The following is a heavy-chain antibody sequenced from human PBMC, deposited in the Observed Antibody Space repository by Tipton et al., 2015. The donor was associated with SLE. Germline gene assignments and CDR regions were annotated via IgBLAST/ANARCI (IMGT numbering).Heavy chain of an antibody. CDR3: ARGGTYHDSSGNIDY. CDR2: VYDIEFT. CDR1: GASISSYY. Sequence: LRLSCTVSGASISSYYWSWIQQPPGKGLEWIGYVYDIEFTNYNPSLKSRVTISLDTSKNQFSLKLSSVTAADTAVYYCARGGTYHDSSGNIDYWGQGTLVTASS. D-gene: IGHD3-22*01. V-gene: IGHV4-59*01. J-gene: IGHJ4*02.